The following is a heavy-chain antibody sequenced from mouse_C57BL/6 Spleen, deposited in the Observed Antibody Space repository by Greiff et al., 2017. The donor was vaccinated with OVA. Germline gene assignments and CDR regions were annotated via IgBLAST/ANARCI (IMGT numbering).Heavy chain of an antibody. CDR3: TRCPYYYGSSYGYFDV. V-gene: IGHV1-5*01. CDR2: IYPGNSDT. CDR1: GYTFTSYW. J-gene: IGHJ1*03. Sequence: VQLQQSGTVLARPGASVKMSCKTSGYTFTSYWMHWVKQRPGQGLEWIGAIYPGNSDTSYNQKFKGKAKLTAVTSASTAYMELSSLTNEDSAVYYCTRCPYYYGSSYGYFDVWGTGTTVTVSS. D-gene: IGHD1-1*01.